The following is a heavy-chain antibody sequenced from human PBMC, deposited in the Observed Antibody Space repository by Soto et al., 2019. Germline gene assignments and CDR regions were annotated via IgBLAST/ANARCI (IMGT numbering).Heavy chain of an antibody. CDR1: GGTFSSYA. CDR3: AKTGKALAEFDY. D-gene: IGHD1-1*01. CDR2: IIPIFGTA. V-gene: IGHV1-69*12. Sequence: QVQLVQSGAEVKKAGSSVKVSCKASGGTFSSYAISWVRQAPGQGLEWMGGIIPIFGTANYAQEFKGRVTITADESTSTAYMELSSLRTEDTAVYYCAKTGKALAEFDYRGQGTLVTVS. J-gene: IGHJ4*02.